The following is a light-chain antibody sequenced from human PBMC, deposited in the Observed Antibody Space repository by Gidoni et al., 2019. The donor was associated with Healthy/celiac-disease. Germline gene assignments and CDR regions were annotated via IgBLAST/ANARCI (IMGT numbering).Light chain of an antibody. CDR1: QGISSY. CDR3: QQYYSYPQT. Sequence: AIRMTQSPSSFSASTVDRVTITCRASQGISSYLALYQQKPGKAPKLLIYAASTLQSGVPSRFSGSGSGTDFTLTISCLQSEDFATYYCQQYYSYPQTFGQGTKVEIK. J-gene: IGKJ1*01. CDR2: AAS. V-gene: IGKV1-8*01.